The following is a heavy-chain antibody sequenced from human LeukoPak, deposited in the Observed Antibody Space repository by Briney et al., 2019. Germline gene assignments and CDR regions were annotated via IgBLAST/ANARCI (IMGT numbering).Heavy chain of an antibody. J-gene: IGHJ4*02. V-gene: IGHV1-69*04. CDR1: GGTFSSYA. CDR3: AREVAYYASSGGYLDY. D-gene: IGHD3-22*01. Sequence: SVKVSCKASGGTFSSYAISWVRQAPGQGLEWMGRIIPILGIANYAQKFQGRVTITADKSTSTAYMELRSLRSDDTAVYYCAREVAYYASSGGYLDYWGQGTLVTVSS. CDR2: IIPILGIA.